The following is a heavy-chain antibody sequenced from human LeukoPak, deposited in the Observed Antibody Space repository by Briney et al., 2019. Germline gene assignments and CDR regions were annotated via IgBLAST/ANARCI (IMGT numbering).Heavy chain of an antibody. CDR1: EFTFSNYA. Sequence: GGSLRLSCAASEFTFSNYAMSWVRQAPGKGLEWVSGSTGTGYSTYYADPVKGRFTISRDNSKNTLYLQMNSLRAEDMAVYYCAKANGGNNARFDYWGQGTLVTVSS. J-gene: IGHJ4*02. CDR2: STGTGYST. D-gene: IGHD4-23*01. CDR3: AKANGGNNARFDY. V-gene: IGHV3-23*01.